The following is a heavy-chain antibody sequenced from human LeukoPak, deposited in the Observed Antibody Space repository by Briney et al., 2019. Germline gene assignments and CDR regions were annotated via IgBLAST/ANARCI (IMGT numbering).Heavy chain of an antibody. J-gene: IGHJ4*02. D-gene: IGHD2-15*01. V-gene: IGHV3-48*04. CDR2: ISSTSSTI. CDR3: ARPRSGGTWFFDY. Sequence: GGSLRLSCATSGFNFFNYNMNWVRQAPGKGLEWISHISSTSSTIKYADSVKGRFTISRDNAKNSLHLQMNSLRAEDTTAYYCARPRSGGTWFFDYWGQGTLVTVSS. CDR1: GFNFFNYN.